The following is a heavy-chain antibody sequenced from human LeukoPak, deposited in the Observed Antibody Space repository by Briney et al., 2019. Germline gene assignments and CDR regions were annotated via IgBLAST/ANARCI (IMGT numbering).Heavy chain of an antibody. Sequence: PGGSLRLSCAASGFTFSSYGMSWVRQAPGKGLEWVSAISPSGRNTYYADSVKGRFIISRDNSKNMLYLQMNSLRAEDTAVYYCARDLPGGYYDSSGYYYHGWFDPWGQGTLVTVSS. CDR1: GFTFSSYG. V-gene: IGHV3-23*01. CDR2: ISPSGRNT. D-gene: IGHD3-22*01. J-gene: IGHJ5*02. CDR3: ARDLPGGYYDSSGYYYHGWFDP.